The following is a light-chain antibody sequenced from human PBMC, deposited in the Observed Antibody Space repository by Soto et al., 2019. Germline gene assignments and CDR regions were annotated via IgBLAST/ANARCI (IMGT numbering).Light chain of an antibody. CDR3: QQANSFALT. Sequence: DIQMTQSPSSVSASVGDRVTITCRASQGINSWLAWYQQKSGKAPKLLIYSASSLVSGVPSRFSGSGSGTDFTLTISSLQPEDFATYYCQQANSFALTFGGGTTVDIK. J-gene: IGKJ4*01. V-gene: IGKV1-12*01. CDR1: QGINSW. CDR2: SAS.